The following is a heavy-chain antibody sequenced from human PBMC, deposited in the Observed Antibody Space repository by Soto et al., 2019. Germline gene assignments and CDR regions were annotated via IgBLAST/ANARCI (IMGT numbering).Heavy chain of an antibody. CDR1: GFTFSSYD. CDR2: IGTAGDT. V-gene: IGHV3-13*01. D-gene: IGHD6-13*01. J-gene: IGHJ3*02. CDR3: ARGRAIVAAGDVFDI. Sequence: GGSLRLSCAASGFTFSSYDMHWVRQVTGKGLEWVSAIGTAGDTYYPGSVKGRFTISRENAKNSLYLQMNSLRAGDTAVYYCARGRAIVAAGDVFDIWGQGTMVTVSS.